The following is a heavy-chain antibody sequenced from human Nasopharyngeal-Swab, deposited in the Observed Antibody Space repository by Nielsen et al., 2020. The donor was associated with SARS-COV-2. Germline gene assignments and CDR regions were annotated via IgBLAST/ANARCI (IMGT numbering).Heavy chain of an antibody. CDR2: INHSGST. J-gene: IGHJ6*03. CDR3: ARGNVGIVVVIPREHDYYMDV. CDR1: GGSFSGYY. D-gene: IGHD3-22*01. Sequence: SETLSLTCAVYGGSFSGYYWSWIRQPPGKVLEWIGEINHSGSTNYNPSLKSRVTISVDTSKNQFSLKVSSVTAADTAVYYCARGNVGIVVVIPREHDYYMDVWGKGTTVTVSS. V-gene: IGHV4-34*01.